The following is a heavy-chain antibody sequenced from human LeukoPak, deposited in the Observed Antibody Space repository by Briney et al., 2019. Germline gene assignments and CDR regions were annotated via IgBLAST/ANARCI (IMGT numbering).Heavy chain of an antibody. CDR2: INSDGTDI. V-gene: IGHV3-74*01. Sequence: PGGSLRLSCAASGFTFSSYWMHWVRQAPGKGLEWVARINSDGTDISYGDSVKGRFTISRDNAKNTLYLQMNSLRVEDTAVYYYARVGYYDSSNYHAYFQHWGQGTLVTVSS. CDR1: GFTFSSYW. J-gene: IGHJ1*01. D-gene: IGHD3-22*01. CDR3: ARVGYYDSSNYHAYFQH.